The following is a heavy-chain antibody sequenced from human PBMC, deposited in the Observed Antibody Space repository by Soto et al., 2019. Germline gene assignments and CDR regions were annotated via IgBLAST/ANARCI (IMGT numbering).Heavy chain of an antibody. CDR2: ISAYNGNT. V-gene: IGHV1-18*01. CDR1: GYTFTSYG. J-gene: IGHJ3*01. Sequence: ASVKVSCKASGYTFTSYGISWVRQAPGQGLEWMGWISAYNGNTNYAQKLQGRVTMTTDTSTSTAYMELRSLRSDDTAVYYCAGCPEWELPTGHAFDFRGQGTTVTVSS. D-gene: IGHD1-26*01. CDR3: AGCPEWELPTGHAFDF.